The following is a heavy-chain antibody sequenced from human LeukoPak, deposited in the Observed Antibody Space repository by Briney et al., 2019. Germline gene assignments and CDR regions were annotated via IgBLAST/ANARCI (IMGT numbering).Heavy chain of an antibody. Sequence: SETLSLTCAVSGGSISSGGYSWSWIRQPPGKGLEWIGYIYHSGSAYYNPSLKSRVTISVDRSKNQFSLKLSSVTAADTAVYYCARNRGWYATDVWGQGAAVTVSS. CDR1: GGSISSGGYS. CDR3: ARNRGWYATDV. J-gene: IGHJ6*02. V-gene: IGHV4-30-2*01. CDR2: IYHSGSA. D-gene: IGHD6-19*01.